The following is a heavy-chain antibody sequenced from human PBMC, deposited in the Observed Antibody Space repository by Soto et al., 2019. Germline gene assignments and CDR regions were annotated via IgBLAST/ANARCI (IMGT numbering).Heavy chain of an antibody. V-gene: IGHV4-34*01. Sequence: SETLSLTCAVYGGSFSDYYWNWIRQAPGKGLEWIGDITHGGSTTYSPSLKSRVTISVDTSKNQFSLKVNSLTAADTAVYYCAGGGSNSSSWQPDYWGLGTLVTGSS. D-gene: IGHD6-13*01. CDR2: ITHGGST. CDR3: AGGGSNSSSWQPDY. CDR1: GGSFSDYY. J-gene: IGHJ4*02.